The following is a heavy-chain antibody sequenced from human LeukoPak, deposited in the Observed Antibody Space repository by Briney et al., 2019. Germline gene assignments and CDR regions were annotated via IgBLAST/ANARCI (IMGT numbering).Heavy chain of an antibody. CDR1: GFTFSSYS. Sequence: PGGSLRLSCAASGFTFSSYSMNWVRQAPGKGLEWVSSISSSSSYIYYADSVKGRFTISRDNAKNSLYLQMNSLRAEDTAVYYCARDPYGYRAYYFDYWGQGTLVTVSS. J-gene: IGHJ4*02. CDR2: ISSSSSYI. V-gene: IGHV3-21*01. D-gene: IGHD5-24*01. CDR3: ARDPYGYRAYYFDY.